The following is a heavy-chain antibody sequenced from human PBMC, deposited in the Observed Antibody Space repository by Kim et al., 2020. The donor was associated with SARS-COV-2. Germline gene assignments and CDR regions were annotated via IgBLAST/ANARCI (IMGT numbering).Heavy chain of an antibody. CDR1: GYTFTGYY. J-gene: IGHJ6*02. CDR3: ARAYYDILTGYGPYGMDV. CDR2: INPNSGGT. Sequence: ASVKVSCKASGYTFTGYYMHWVRQAPGQGLEWMGWINPNSGGTNYAQKFQGRVTMTRDTSISTAYMELSRLRSDDTAVYYCARAYYDILTGYGPYGMDVWGQGTTVTVSS. D-gene: IGHD3-9*01. V-gene: IGHV1-2*02.